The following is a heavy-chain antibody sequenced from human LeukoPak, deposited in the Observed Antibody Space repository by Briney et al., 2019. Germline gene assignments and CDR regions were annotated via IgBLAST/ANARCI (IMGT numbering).Heavy chain of an antibody. Sequence: ASVKVSCKASGYTFTSYAMHWVRQAPGQRLEWMGWINAGNGNTKYSQEFQGRVTITRDTSASTAYMELSSLRSEDMAVYYCARDRGLAVAGDYFDYWGQGTLVTVSS. CDR3: ARDRGLAVAGDYFDY. V-gene: IGHV1-3*03. D-gene: IGHD6-19*01. CDR1: GYTFTSYA. CDR2: INAGNGNT. J-gene: IGHJ4*02.